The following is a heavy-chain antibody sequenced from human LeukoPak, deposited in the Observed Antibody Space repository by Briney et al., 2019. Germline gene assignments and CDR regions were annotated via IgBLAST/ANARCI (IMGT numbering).Heavy chain of an antibody. CDR3: ARDYFYGSSSDFDF. Sequence: GGSLRLSCAASGFTFSSYWMSWVRQAPGKGLEWVANIKQDGSEKYYVDSVKGRFTISRDNAKNSLYLQMNSLRVEDTAVYYCARDYFYGSSSDFDFWGQGTLVSVSS. CDR1: GFTFSSYW. V-gene: IGHV3-7*01. CDR2: IKQDGSEK. D-gene: IGHD6-6*01. J-gene: IGHJ4*02.